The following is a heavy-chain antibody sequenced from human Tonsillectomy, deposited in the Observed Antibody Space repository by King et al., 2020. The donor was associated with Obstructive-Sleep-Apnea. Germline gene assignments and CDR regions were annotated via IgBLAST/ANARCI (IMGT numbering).Heavy chain of an antibody. J-gene: IGHJ5*02. CDR2: INPNSSDT. V-gene: IGHV1-2*02. D-gene: IGHD2-2*01. CDR1: GYTFTGYY. CDR3: ARYFGRFWSSSTSSNRFDP. Sequence: QLVQSGAEMKKPGASVKVSCKASGYTFTGYYIYWLRQAPGQGLEWMGWINPNSSDTNYAQKFQGRVTMTRDTSISGAYMELSRLRSDDTALYYCARYFGRFWSSSTSSNRFDPWGQGTLVTVSS.